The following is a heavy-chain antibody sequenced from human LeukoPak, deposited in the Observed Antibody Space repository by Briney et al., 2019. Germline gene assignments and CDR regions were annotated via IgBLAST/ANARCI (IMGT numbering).Heavy chain of an antibody. V-gene: IGHV4-39*01. D-gene: IGHD2-15*01. CDR1: GGSISGSSYY. CDR2: IYYSGST. J-gene: IGHJ4*02. CDR3: ASSYCSGGSCYEGGLGY. Sequence: PSETLSLTCTVSGGSISGSSYYWGWIRQPPGKELEWIGSIYYSGSTYYNPSLKSRVTISVDTSKNQFSLKLSSVTAADTAVYYCASSYCSGGSCYEGGLGYWGQGTLVTVSS.